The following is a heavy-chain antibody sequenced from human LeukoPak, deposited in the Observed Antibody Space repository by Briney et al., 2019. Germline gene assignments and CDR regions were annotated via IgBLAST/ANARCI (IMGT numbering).Heavy chain of an antibody. CDR1: GGTFSSYA. V-gene: IGHV1-69*05. CDR2: IIPIFGTA. J-gene: IGHJ5*02. Sequence: SVKVSCKASGGTFSSYAISWVRQAPGQGLEWMGGIIPIFGTANYAQKFQGRVTITTDESTSTAYRELSSLRSEDTAVYYCARVRYYDFWSGYYTNWFDPWGQGTLVTVSS. D-gene: IGHD3-3*01. CDR3: ARVRYYDFWSGYYTNWFDP.